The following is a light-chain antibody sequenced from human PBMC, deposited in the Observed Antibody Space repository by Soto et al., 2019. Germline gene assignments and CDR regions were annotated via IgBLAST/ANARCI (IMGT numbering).Light chain of an antibody. J-gene: IGKJ1*01. CDR3: QQYYSRVT. Sequence: DILMTQSPSTLSASVGDRVTITCRANQSISSWLAWYQRRPGKAPRLLISKASSLESGVPSRFSGGGFGTEFTLTISSLQPDDFATYYCQQYYSRVTFGQGTTVEIK. V-gene: IGKV1-5*03. CDR2: KAS. CDR1: QSISSW.